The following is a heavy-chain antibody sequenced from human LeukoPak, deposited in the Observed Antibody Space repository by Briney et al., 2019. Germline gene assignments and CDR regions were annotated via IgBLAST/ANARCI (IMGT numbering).Heavy chain of an antibody. V-gene: IGHV3-30*18. CDR3: AKRLDGSGSYYPIVDC. J-gene: IGHJ4*02. D-gene: IGHD3-10*01. CDR1: GFTFSSYG. CDR2: VSYDGSNK. Sequence: GGSLRLSCAASGFTFSSYGMHWVRQAPGKGLELVAVVSYDGSNKYYADSVKGRFTISRDNSKNTLYLQMNSLRAEDTAVYYCAKRLDGSGSYYPIVDCWGQGTLVTVSS.